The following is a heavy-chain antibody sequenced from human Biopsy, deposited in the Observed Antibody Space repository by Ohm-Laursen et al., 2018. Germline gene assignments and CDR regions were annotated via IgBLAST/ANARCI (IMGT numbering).Heavy chain of an antibody. CDR3: AGSRGHYFNGFDV. Sequence: SDTLSLTCSVSGASITDYFWSWIWQPAGKGLEGIGRAYPSGTTYFNPSPKGRVTISKDASKKQLSLEVTSVTAGDTAVFYCAGSRGHYFNGFDVWGQGTTVIVSS. V-gene: IGHV4-4*07. J-gene: IGHJ6*02. CDR1: GASITDYF. D-gene: IGHD3-10*01. CDR2: AYPSGTT.